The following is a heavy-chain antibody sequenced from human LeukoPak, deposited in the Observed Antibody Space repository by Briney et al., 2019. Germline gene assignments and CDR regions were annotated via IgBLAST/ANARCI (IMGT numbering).Heavy chain of an antibody. J-gene: IGHJ6*03. CDR3: ARPPGNYFGVVTYYYYYMDV. V-gene: IGHV1-46*03. D-gene: IGHD3-3*01. CDR1: GYTFTSYY. Sequence: ASVKVSCKASGYTFTSYYMHWVRQAPGQGLEWMGIINPSGGSTSYAQKFQGRVTMTRDTSTSTVYMELSSLRSEDTAVYYCARPPGNYFGVVTYYYYYMDVWGKGTTVTASS. CDR2: INPSGGST.